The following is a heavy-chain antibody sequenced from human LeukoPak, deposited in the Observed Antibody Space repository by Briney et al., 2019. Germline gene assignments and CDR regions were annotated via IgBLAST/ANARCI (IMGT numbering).Heavy chain of an antibody. V-gene: IGHV3-74*01. D-gene: IGHD5-18*01. Sequence: PGGSLRLSCAASGFTFSSYWIHWVRQAPGKGLVWVSDINSHGSATNYADSVNGRFTISRDNAKNTLYLQMNSLRAEDAAVYYCARAIQLWSPFDYWGQGTLVPVSS. CDR3: ARAIQLWSPFDY. J-gene: IGHJ4*02. CDR2: INSHGSAT. CDR1: GFTFSSYW.